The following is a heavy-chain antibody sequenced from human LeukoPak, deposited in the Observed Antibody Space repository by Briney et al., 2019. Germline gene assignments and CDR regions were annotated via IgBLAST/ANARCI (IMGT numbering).Heavy chain of an antibody. CDR2: IYYSGST. CDR3: ARQEAHVLLWFRESYYFDY. CDR1: GGSISSSSYY. D-gene: IGHD3-10*01. Sequence: SETLSLTCTVSGGSISSSSYYWGWIRQPPGKGLEWIGSIYYSGSTYYNPSLKSRVTISVDTSKNQFSLKLSSVTAADTAVYYCARQEAHVLLWFRESYYFDYWGQGTLVTVSS. J-gene: IGHJ4*02. V-gene: IGHV4-39*01.